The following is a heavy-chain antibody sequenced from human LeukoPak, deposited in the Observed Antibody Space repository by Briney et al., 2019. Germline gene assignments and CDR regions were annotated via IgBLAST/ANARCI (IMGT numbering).Heavy chain of an antibody. CDR3: ARDYGVAGLFDP. Sequence: QAGGSLRLSCAASGFTFSDYWMSWVRQAPGKGLEWVATINQDGCEKFYVDSVKGRFTIFRDNAKNSLYLQMNSLRAEDAAVYYCARDYGVAGLFDPWGQGTLVSVSS. D-gene: IGHD4-17*01. V-gene: IGHV3-7*03. CDR1: GFTFSDYW. CDR2: INQDGCEK. J-gene: IGHJ5*02.